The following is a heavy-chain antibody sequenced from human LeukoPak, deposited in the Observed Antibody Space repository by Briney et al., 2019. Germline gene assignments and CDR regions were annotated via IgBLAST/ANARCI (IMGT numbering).Heavy chain of an antibody. CDR3: ASGGLAVAVSPYYFDY. V-gene: IGHV4-38-2*01. J-gene: IGHJ4*02. Sequence: SETLSLTCAVSGYSISSGYYWGWFRQPPGKGLEWIGSIYHSGSTYYNPSLKSRVTISVDTSKNQFSLKLSSVTAADTAVYYCASGGLAVAVSPYYFDYWGQGTLVTVSS. CDR2: IYHSGST. D-gene: IGHD6-19*01. CDR1: GYSISSGYY.